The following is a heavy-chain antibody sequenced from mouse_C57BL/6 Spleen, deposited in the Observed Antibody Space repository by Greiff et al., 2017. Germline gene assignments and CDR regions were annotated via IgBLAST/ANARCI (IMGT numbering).Heavy chain of an antibody. D-gene: IGHD2-5*01. CDR3: ARADYSNGYWYIDG. CDR2: INPSTGGT. J-gene: IGHJ1*03. CDR1: GYSFTGYY. Sequence: VQLQQSGPELVKPGASVQISCKASGYSFTGYYMNWVKQSPEKSLEWIGEINPSTGGTTYNQKFKAKATLTVDKSSNTAYMQLKSLTSEDSAVYYCARADYSNGYWYIDGWGTGTTVTVSS. V-gene: IGHV1-42*01.